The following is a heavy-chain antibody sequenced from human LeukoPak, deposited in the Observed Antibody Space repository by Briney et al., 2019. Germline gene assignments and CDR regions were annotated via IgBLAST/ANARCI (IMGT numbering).Heavy chain of an antibody. CDR1: GFTLSSCW. CDR3: ARAGWYRFDY. D-gene: IGHD6-19*01. CDR2: INSDGSTI. Sequence: GGSLRLSCTVSGFTLSSCWMHWVRQVPGKGLAWVSRINSDGSTINYADPVKGRFTISRDNARNTLYLQMNSLRGEDTAVYYCARAGWYRFDYWGQGTLVTVSS. J-gene: IGHJ4*02. V-gene: IGHV3-74*01.